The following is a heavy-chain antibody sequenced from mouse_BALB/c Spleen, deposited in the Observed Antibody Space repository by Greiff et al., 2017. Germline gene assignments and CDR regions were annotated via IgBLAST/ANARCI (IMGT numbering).Heavy chain of an antibody. Sequence: VQLQQSGAELVRPGVSVKISCKGSGYTFTDYAMHWVKQSHAKSLEWIGVISTYYGDATYNQKFKGKATMTVDKSSSTAYMELARLTSEDSAIYYCARSGYRYDWFAYWGQGTLVTVSA. CDR1: GYTFTDYA. V-gene: IGHV1S137*01. D-gene: IGHD2-14*01. CDR3: ARSGYRYDWFAY. J-gene: IGHJ3*01. CDR2: ISTYYGDA.